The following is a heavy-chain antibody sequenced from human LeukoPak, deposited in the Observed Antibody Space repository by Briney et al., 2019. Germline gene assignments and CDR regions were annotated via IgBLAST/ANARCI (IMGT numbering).Heavy chain of an antibody. V-gene: IGHV1-46*01. J-gene: IGHJ4*02. CDR2: IYPRDGST. Sequence: ASVKVSCKASGYTFTGYYIHWVRQAPGQGLEWMGMIYPRDGSTSYAQKFQGRVTVTRDTSTSTVHMELSGLRSEDTAVYYCARDQEGFDYWGQGTLVTVSS. CDR3: ARDQEGFDY. CDR1: GYTFTGYY.